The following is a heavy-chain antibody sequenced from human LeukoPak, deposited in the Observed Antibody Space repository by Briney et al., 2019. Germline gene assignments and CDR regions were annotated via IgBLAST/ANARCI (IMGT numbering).Heavy chain of an antibody. Sequence: SETLSLTCTVSGGSISSSSYYWGWIRQPPGKGLEWIGSIYYSGSTYYNPSLKSRVTISVDTSKNQFSLKLSSVTAADTAVYYCARRITAPPNYYYYYMDVWGKGTTVTISS. CDR2: IYYSGST. V-gene: IGHV4-39*01. J-gene: IGHJ6*03. D-gene: IGHD3-10*01. CDR3: ARRITAPPNYYYYYMDV. CDR1: GGSISSSSYY.